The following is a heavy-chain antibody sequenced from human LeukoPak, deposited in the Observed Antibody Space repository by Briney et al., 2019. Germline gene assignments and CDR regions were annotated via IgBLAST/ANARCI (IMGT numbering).Heavy chain of an antibody. D-gene: IGHD6-13*01. CDR3: AREGYSSSWSPAGFEP. CDR1: GGSISRYY. Sequence: SEALPLTFTCSGGSISRYYWSWLRQPPGRGLEGVGYIYLRGRTNYNPYLKSRVTISVDTSKNQFSLKLSSVTAADTGVYYCAREGYSSSWSPAGFEPWGQGTLVTVS. J-gene: IGHJ5*02. CDR2: IYLRGRT. V-gene: IGHV4-59*01.